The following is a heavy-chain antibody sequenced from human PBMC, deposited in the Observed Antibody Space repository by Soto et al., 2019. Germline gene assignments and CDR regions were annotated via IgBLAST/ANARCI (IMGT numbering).Heavy chain of an antibody. CDR1: GFTFSSYA. CDR2: ISGSGGST. D-gene: IGHD3-10*01. CDR3: AIDGITMVRGVSVFGYDYYYYGMDV. J-gene: IGHJ6*02. Sequence: GGSLRLSCAASGFTFSSYAMSWVRQAPGKGLEWVSAISGSGGSTYYADSVKGRFTISRDNAKNTLYLQMNSLRAEDTAVYYCAIDGITMVRGVSVFGYDYYYYGMDVWGQGTTVTVSS. V-gene: IGHV3-23*01.